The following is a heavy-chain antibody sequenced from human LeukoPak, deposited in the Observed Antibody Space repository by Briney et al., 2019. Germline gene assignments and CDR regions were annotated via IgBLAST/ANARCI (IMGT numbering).Heavy chain of an antibody. CDR2: ISAYNGNT. CDR1: GYTFTSYG. V-gene: IGHV1-18*01. J-gene: IGHJ6*02. Sequence: ASVTVSCKASGYTFTSYGISWVRQAPEQGLEWMGWISAYNGNTNYAQKLQGRVTMTTDTSTSTAYMELRSLRSDDTAVYYCARDRTSSGWYRGMDVWGQGTTVTVSS. CDR3: ARDRTSSGWYRGMDV. D-gene: IGHD6-19*01.